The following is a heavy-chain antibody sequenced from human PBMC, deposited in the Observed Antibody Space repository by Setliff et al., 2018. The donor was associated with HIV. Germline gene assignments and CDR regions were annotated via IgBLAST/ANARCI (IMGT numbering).Heavy chain of an antibody. CDR2: INHSGST. Sequence: SETLSLTCAVYGGSFSGYYWSWIRQPPGKGLEWIGEINHSGSTNYNPSLKSRVTISVDTSKNQFSLKLSSVIAADTAVYYCARGLRIVLMVYAKFGFDYWGQGTLVTAPQ. V-gene: IGHV4-34*01. CDR1: GGSFSGYY. CDR3: ARGLRIVLMVYAKFGFDY. D-gene: IGHD2-8*01. J-gene: IGHJ4*02.